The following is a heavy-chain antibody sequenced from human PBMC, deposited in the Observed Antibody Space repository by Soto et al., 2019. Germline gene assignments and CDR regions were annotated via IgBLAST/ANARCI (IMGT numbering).Heavy chain of an antibody. J-gene: IGHJ3*02. CDR3: ARDDPVVAATPGAFDI. Sequence: SVKVSCKASGGTFSSYAISWVRQAPGQGLEWMGGIIPIFGTANYAQKFQGRVTITADESTSTAYMELSSLRSEDTAVYYCARDDPVVAATPGAFDIWGQGTMVTLSS. V-gene: IGHV1-69*13. CDR2: IIPIFGTA. CDR1: GGTFSSYA. D-gene: IGHD2-15*01.